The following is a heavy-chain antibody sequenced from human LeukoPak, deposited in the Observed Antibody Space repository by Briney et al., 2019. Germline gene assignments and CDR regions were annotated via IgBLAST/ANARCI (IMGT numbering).Heavy chain of an antibody. CDR1: GVSFSGYY. Sequence: SETLSLTCAVYGVSFSGYYWSWIRQPPGKGLEWIGEIDHSGSTNYNPSLKSRVTISVDTSKNQFSLKLSSVTAADTAMYYCARDGRIAVAGFYYYYGMDVWGQGTTVTVSS. CDR3: ARDGRIAVAGFYYYYGMDV. D-gene: IGHD6-19*01. J-gene: IGHJ6*02. CDR2: IDHSGST. V-gene: IGHV4-34*01.